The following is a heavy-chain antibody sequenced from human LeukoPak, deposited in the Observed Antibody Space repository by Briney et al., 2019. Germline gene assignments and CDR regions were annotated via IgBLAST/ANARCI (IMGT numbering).Heavy chain of an antibody. V-gene: IGHV3-9*01. J-gene: IGHJ4*02. CDR1: GFTFYDYA. D-gene: IGHD3-3*01. Sequence: PGRSLRLSCAASGFTFYDYAMHWVRQAPGKGLEWVSGISWNSGSIVYADSVKGRFTISRDNAKNSLYLQMNSLRAEDTALYYCAKTPAYDFWSGYYFDYWGQGTLVTVSS. CDR2: ISWNSGSI. CDR3: AKTPAYDFWSGYYFDY.